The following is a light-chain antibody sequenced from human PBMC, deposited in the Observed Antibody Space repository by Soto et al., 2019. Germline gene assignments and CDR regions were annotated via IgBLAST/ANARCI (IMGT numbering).Light chain of an antibody. Sequence: EIVLTQSPGTLSLSPGERATLSCRASQSVSSSYLAWYQQKPGQAPRLLIYGASSRATGIPDRFSGSGSGTDFTLTISRLEPEDFGVYYCQQYGSALWTFGQGTKVAIK. CDR2: GAS. CDR3: QQYGSALWT. J-gene: IGKJ1*01. V-gene: IGKV3-20*01. CDR1: QSVSSSY.